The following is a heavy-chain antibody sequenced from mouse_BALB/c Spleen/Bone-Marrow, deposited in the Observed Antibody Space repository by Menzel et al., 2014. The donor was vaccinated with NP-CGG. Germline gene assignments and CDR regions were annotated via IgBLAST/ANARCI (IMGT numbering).Heavy chain of an antibody. D-gene: IGHD2-3*01. CDR1: GFTFSSYY. V-gene: IGHV5-6-2*01. CDR3: ASLYDGYSVFVY. Sequence: VQLVESGGGLVKLGGSLKLSCAASGFTFSSYYMSWVRQTPEKRLELVAAINTNGGSTYYPDTVKGRFTISRDNAKNTLYLQMSCLKSEDTALYYCASLYDGYSVFVYWGQGTLVTVSS. CDR2: INTNGGST. J-gene: IGHJ3*01.